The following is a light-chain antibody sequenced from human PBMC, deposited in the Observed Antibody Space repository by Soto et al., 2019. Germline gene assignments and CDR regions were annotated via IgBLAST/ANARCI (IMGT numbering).Light chain of an antibody. CDR3: GSYTSSTLAV. J-gene: IGLJ1*01. CDR1: SSDVGGYNY. Sequence: QSALTQPASVSGSPGQSITISCTGTSSDVGGYNYLSWYQQHPGKAPQLIIYKVSNRPSGVSHRFSGSKSGNTASLTISGLQAEDEADYYCGSYTSSTLAVFGTGTKLTVL. CDR2: KVS. V-gene: IGLV2-14*01.